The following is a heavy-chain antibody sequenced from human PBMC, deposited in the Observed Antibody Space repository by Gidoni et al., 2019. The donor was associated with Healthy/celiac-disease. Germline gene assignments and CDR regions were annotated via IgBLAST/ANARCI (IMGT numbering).Heavy chain of an antibody. CDR2: ISGSGGST. V-gene: IGHV3-23*01. J-gene: IGHJ6*02. D-gene: IGHD3-3*01. Sequence: EVQLLESGGGLVQPGGSLRLSCAASGFTFSSYAMSWVRQAPGKGLEWVSAISGSGGSTYYADSVKGRFTISRDNSKNTLYLQMNSLRAEDTAVYYCAKDLSCVRFLEWSAGCYYGMDVWGQGTTVTVSS. CDR1: GFTFSSYA. CDR3: AKDLSCVRFLEWSAGCYYGMDV.